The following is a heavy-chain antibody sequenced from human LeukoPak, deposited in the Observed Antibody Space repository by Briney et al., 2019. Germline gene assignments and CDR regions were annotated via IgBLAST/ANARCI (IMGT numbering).Heavy chain of an antibody. CDR2: INHSGST. J-gene: IGHJ4*02. CDR3: ARGTWDDFWSGYYSNYFDY. V-gene: IGHV4-34*01. CDR1: DGSFSGYY. Sequence: SETLSLTCAHYDGSFSGYYWSWIRQPPGKGLEWIGEINHSGSTNYNPSLKSRVTISVDTSKNQFSLKLSSVTAADTAVYYCARGTWDDFWSGYYSNYFDYWGQGTLVTVSS. D-gene: IGHD3-3*01.